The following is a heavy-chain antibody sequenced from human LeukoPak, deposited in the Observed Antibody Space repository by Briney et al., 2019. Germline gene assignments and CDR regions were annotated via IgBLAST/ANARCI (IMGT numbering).Heavy chain of an antibody. CDR3: ARGQYYDSSGFDC. CDR1: GFTFSSYA. J-gene: IGHJ4*02. CDR2: ITGNTGST. Sequence: TGESLRLSCAASGFTFSSYAMSWVRQAPGTGLEWVSTITGNTGSTYYADSVKGRFTISRDDSKNTVYLQMNSLRVEDTAVYYCARGQYYDSSGFDCWGQGTPVTVSS. D-gene: IGHD3-22*01. V-gene: IGHV3-23*01.